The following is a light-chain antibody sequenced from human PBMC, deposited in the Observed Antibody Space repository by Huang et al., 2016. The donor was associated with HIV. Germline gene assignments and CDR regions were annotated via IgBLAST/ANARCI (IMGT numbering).Light chain of an antibody. J-gene: IGKJ3*01. Sequence: EIVLTQSPATLSLSPGERATLSCRASQSVGTYLAWYQQKPGQAPRLLIYDASNTATGIPARCCGSRCGTDFTLTISNREPEDFAVYYCQQRSNWPLLTFGPGTKVGIK. V-gene: IGKV3-11*01. CDR2: DAS. CDR1: QSVGTY. CDR3: QQRSNWPLLT.